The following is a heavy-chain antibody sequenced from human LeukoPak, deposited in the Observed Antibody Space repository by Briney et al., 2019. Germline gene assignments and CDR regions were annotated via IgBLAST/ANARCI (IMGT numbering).Heavy chain of an antibody. CDR2: IYTSGST. Sequence: SETLSLTCTVSGGSISSYYWSWIRQPAGKGLEWIGRIYTSGSTNYNPSLKSGVTMSLDTSKNQFALKLSSVTAADTAVYYCARVSSEQWLVPDGPLDYWGQGTLVTVSS. CDR1: GGSISSYY. J-gene: IGHJ4*02. V-gene: IGHV4-4*07. D-gene: IGHD6-19*01. CDR3: ARVSSEQWLVPDGPLDY.